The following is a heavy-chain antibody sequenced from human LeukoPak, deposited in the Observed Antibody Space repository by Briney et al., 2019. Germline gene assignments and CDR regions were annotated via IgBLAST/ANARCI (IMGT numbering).Heavy chain of an antibody. D-gene: IGHD1-26*01. V-gene: IGHV3-30*04. Sequence: GGSLRLSCAASVFTFSSYAMHWVRQAPGKGLEWVAVISYDGSNKYYADSVKGRFTISRDNSKNTLYLQMNSLRAEDTAVYYCARENPMTSGSLDYWGQGTLVTVSS. CDR3: ARENPMTSGSLDY. J-gene: IGHJ4*02. CDR2: ISYDGSNK. CDR1: VFTFSSYA.